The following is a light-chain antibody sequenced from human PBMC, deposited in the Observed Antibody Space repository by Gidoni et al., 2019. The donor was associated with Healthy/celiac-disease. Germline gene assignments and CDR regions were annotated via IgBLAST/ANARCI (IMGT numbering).Light chain of an antibody. CDR2: GAT. Sequence: EIVFTQSPGTLSLSPGERATLPCRASQSVSSSYLAWYQQKPGQAPRLLIYGATSRATGIPDRFSGSGSGTDFTLTISRLEPEDFAVYYCQQYGSSPVTFGQGTKVKIK. V-gene: IGKV3-20*01. CDR1: QSVSSSY. CDR3: QQYGSSPVT. J-gene: IGKJ1*01.